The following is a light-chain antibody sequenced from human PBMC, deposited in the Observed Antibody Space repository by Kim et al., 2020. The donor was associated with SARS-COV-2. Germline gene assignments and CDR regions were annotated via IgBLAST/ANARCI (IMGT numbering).Light chain of an antibody. J-gene: IGKJ2*03. V-gene: IGKV3-11*01. CDR2: DAS. Sequence: SLSPRERAALYCKSSQSISFYLAWYQQKPAQAPRLHIYDASNRATGIPARFSGSGSGTDFTLPISSREPEDSAVYHCQQRTNWPPSFGQGTDLEI. CDR1: QSISFY. CDR3: QQRTNWPPS.